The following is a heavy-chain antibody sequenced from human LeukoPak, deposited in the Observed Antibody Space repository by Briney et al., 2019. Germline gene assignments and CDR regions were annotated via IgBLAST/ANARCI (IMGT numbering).Heavy chain of an antibody. V-gene: IGHV3-66*01. D-gene: IGHD2-15*01. CDR1: GFTFSSYS. J-gene: IGHJ4*02. Sequence: GGSLRLSCAASGFTFSSYSMNWVRQAPGKGPEWVSVIYSGGSTYYADSVKGRFAISRDNSKNTLYLQMNSLRAEDTAVYYCARATRYWGQGTLVTVSS. CDR2: IYSGGST. CDR3: ARATRY.